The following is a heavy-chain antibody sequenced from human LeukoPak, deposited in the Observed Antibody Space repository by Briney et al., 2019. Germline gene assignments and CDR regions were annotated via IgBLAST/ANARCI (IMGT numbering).Heavy chain of an antibody. D-gene: IGHD1/OR15-1a*01. V-gene: IGHV3-23*01. Sequence: SAISGSGGSTYYADSVKGRFTISRDNSKNTLYLQMNSLRAEDTAVYYCAKGRSQKQYYFDYWGQGTLVTVSS. J-gene: IGHJ4*02. CDR2: ISGSGGST. CDR3: AKGRSQKQYYFDY.